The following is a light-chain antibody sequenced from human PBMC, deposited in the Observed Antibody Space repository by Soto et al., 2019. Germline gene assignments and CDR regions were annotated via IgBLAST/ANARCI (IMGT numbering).Light chain of an antibody. V-gene: IGKV3-11*01. CDR3: QPRSNGPAIP. CDR1: QSVKTF. CDR2: DAS. Sequence: EIVLTQSPATLSLSPGEIATLSCRSSQSVKTFLVWDQQGPGQVPRLLSYDASHRAACIPARFSGSGFGTDFTLTISSLEPEDAAVYDRQPRSNGPAIPFGQGTRLEIK. J-gene: IGKJ5*01.